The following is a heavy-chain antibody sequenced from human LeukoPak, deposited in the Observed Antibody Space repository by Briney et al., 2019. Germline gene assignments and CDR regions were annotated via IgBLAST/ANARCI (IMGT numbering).Heavy chain of an antibody. CDR1: GFTFSGYS. Sequence: SGGSLRLSCAASGFTFSGYSMNWVREARGEGLEWVSYIRSSGSPIYYADSVKGRFTISRDNAKNSVYLQMNSLRDEDTAVYYCVRDPDALDYWGQGTLVTVSS. CDR2: IRSSGSPI. CDR3: VRDPDALDY. J-gene: IGHJ4*02. V-gene: IGHV3-48*02.